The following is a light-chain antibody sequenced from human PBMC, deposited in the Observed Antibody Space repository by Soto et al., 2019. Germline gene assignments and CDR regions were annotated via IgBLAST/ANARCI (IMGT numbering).Light chain of an antibody. J-gene: IGLJ2*01. V-gene: IGLV1-44*01. CDR3: ASWDDSLNGPVV. CDR2: SNH. CDR1: SSNIGSNA. Sequence: QSVLTQPPSASGTPGQRVTISCSGNSSNIGSNAVNWYQQLPGTAPKLLIYSNHQRPSGVPDRFSGSKSGTSASRAISGLQSDDEADYFCASWDDSLNGPVVFGGGTKLTVL.